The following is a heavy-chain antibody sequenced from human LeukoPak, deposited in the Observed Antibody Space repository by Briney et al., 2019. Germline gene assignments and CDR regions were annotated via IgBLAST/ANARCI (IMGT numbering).Heavy chain of an antibody. D-gene: IGHD3-22*01. CDR1: GGTFSSYA. J-gene: IGHJ3*02. CDR3: ARGVGILAYYYDSTSRAFDI. CDR2: IIPIFGTA. V-gene: IGHV1-69*05. Sequence: PVKVSCKASGGTFSSYAISWVRQAPGQGLEWMGGIIPIFGTADYAQKFQGRVTITTDESTSTAYMELSSLRSEDTAVYYCARGVGILAYYYDSTSRAFDIWGQGTVVTVSS.